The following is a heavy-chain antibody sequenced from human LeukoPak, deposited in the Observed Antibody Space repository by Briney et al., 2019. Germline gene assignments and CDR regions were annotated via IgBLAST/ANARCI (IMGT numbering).Heavy chain of an antibody. D-gene: IGHD3-3*01. CDR2: IYDSGST. Sequence: SETLSLTCTVSGGSISSSSYYWGWLRQPPGKGLEGIGSIYDSGSTYYHPSPESRVPISVDTSKNKFSLKLSSVTAADTAVYYCARVRGDDFWSGYFPYYFDYWGQGNLVTVSS. CDR3: ARVRGDDFWSGYFPYYFDY. V-gene: IGHV4-39*07. J-gene: IGHJ4*02. CDR1: GGSISSSSYY.